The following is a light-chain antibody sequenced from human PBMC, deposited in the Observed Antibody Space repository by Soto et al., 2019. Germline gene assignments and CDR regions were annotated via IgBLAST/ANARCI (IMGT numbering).Light chain of an antibody. CDR1: QSVSSSY. J-gene: IGKJ3*01. V-gene: IGKV3-20*01. Sequence: EIVLTQSPGTLPLSPWERATLSCRASQSVSSSYLAWSQQKPGQAPRLLIYVASSRSTGIPDRFSGSGSGPDLSLNIRRLEPEACAVYYCQQYGSSPLCSFGPWNKVDIK. CDR2: VAS. CDR3: QQYGSSPLCS.